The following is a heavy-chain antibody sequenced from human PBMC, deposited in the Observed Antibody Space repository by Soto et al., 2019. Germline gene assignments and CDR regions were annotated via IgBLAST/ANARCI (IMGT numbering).Heavy chain of an antibody. CDR2: IGVSGGSR. V-gene: IGHV3-23*01. D-gene: IGHD5-12*01. CDR3: AKSQDEMATNSMVDL. Sequence: EVQLLESGGGVVQPGGSLRLSCAASGFSFSGYVISWVRQAPGKGLEWVSVIGVSGGSRFYADSVKGRFTISRDISSNKVYLQMNSLRAEDTAVYYCAKSQDEMATNSMVDLWGQGTLVTVSS. J-gene: IGHJ5*02. CDR1: GFSFSGYV.